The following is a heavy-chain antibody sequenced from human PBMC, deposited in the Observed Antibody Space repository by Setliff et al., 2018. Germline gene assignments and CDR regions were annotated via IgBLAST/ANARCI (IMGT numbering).Heavy chain of an antibody. CDR2: ISAYNGNT. D-gene: IGHD3-3*01. CDR1: GYTFTTYY. Sequence: ASVKVSCKASGYTFTTYYMHWVRQAPGQGLEWMGWISAYNGNTNYAQKLQGRVTMTTDKSTSTAYMELSRLRSEDTAVYYCAISTIFGVVSPTPDAFDIWGQGTMVTVSS. J-gene: IGHJ3*02. V-gene: IGHV1-18*04. CDR3: AISTIFGVVSPTPDAFDI.